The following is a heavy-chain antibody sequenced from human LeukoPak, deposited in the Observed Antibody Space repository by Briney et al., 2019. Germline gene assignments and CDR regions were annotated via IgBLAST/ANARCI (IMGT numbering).Heavy chain of an antibody. J-gene: IGHJ4*02. CDR1: GFTFSSYS. V-gene: IGHV3-48*02. CDR2: ISSSSSTI. CDR3: ARDRNYGDYEHLFDY. Sequence: GGSLRLSCAASGFTFSSYSMNWVRQAPGKGLEWVSYISSSSSTIYYADSVKGRITISRDNAKNYMYLQMNSLRDEDTAVYYCARDRNYGDYEHLFDYWGQGTLVTVSS. D-gene: IGHD4-17*01.